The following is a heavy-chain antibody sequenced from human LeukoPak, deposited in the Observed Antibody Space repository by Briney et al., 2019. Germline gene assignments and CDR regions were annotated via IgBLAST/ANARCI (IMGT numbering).Heavy chain of an antibody. J-gene: IGHJ4*02. CDR2: INPNSGAT. CDR1: GYTFTGNY. V-gene: IGHV1-2*02. Sequence: ASVKVSCKASGYTFTGNYLHWVRQAPGQGLEWMGWINPNSGATKCAQKFQDRVTMTRDTSISTAYMELSRLQSDDTAVYYCARFGISGYDYWGQGTPATVSS. D-gene: IGHD3-22*01. CDR3: ARFGISGYDY.